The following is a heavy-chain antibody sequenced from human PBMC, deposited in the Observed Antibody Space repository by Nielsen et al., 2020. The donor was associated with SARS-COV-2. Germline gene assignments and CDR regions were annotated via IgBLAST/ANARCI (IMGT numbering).Heavy chain of an antibody. CDR2: INPNSGGT. CDR3: ARGDFIVVVPTSTGYYYGMDV. D-gene: IGHD2-15*01. Sequence: WVRQAPGQGLEWMGRINPNSGGTNYAQKFQGGVTMTRDTSISTAYMELSRLRSDDTAVYYCARGDFIVVVPTSTGYYYGMDVWGQGTTVTVSS. V-gene: IGHV1-2*06. J-gene: IGHJ6*02.